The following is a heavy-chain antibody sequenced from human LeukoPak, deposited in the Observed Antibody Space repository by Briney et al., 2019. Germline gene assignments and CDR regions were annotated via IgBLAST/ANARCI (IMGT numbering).Heavy chain of an antibody. D-gene: IGHD3-22*01. V-gene: IGHV4-61*01. CDR1: GGSVSSGSYY. J-gene: IGHJ4*02. CDR2: IYYSGST. CDR3: ARGSREHYYDSSGYYDDY. Sequence: SETLSLTCTVSGGSVSSGSYYWSWIRQPPGKGLEWIGYIYYSGSTNYNPSLKSQVTISVDTSKNQFSLKLSSVTAADTAVYYCARGSREHYYDSSGYYDDYWGQGTLVTVSS.